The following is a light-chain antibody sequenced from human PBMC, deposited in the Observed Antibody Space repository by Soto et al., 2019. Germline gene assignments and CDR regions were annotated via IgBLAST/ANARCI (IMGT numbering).Light chain of an antibody. CDR1: ISYVFVYYF. V-gene: IGLV2-14*01. CDR2: EVT. Sequence: QSSQAHPASVDCTPGQSITISFTGAISYVFVYYFFSCYQHHPVTPPKLIIYEVTHRPSGCSHLFSGSKSAITASLTISGLKVADAADYFCGSYSSTTTREVLGTGRNVT. J-gene: IGLJ1*01. CDR3: GSYSSTTTREV.